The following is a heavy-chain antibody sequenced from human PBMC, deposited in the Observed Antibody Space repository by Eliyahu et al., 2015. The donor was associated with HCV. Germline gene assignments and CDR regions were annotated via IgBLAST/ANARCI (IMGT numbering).Heavy chain of an antibody. V-gene: IGHV1-2*06. CDR3: AFGTMTDFDY. D-gene: IGHD1/OR15-1a*01. CDR1: GYTFTGYY. Sequence: QVQLVQSGAEVKKPGASVKVSCKTSGYTFTGYYMHWVRQAPGQGLEWVGRIDGNSGGTNYAQKFQGRVTMTRDTSISTAYMELSRLTSDDTAVYYCAFGTMTDFDYWGQGTLVTVSS. CDR2: IDGNSGGT. J-gene: IGHJ4*02.